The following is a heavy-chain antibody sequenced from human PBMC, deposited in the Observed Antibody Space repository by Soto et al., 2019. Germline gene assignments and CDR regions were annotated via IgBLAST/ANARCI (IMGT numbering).Heavy chain of an antibody. V-gene: IGHV3-15*07. CDR1: GFTFSNAW. CDR3: TSKDSSGFGPVDY. CDR2: IKSKTDGGTT. J-gene: IGHJ4*02. D-gene: IGHD3-22*01. Sequence: GGSLRLSCAASGFTFSNAWMNWVRQAPGKGLEWVGRIKSKTDGGTTDYAAPVKGRFTISRDDSKNTLYLQMNSLKTEDTAVYYCTSKDSSGFGPVDYWGQGTLVTVSS.